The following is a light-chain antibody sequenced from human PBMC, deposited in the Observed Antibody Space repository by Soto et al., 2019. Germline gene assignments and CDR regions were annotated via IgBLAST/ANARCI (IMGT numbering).Light chain of an antibody. CDR1: SSNIGAGYD. V-gene: IGLV1-40*01. CDR3: QSYDSSLSGVV. J-gene: IGLJ2*01. CDR2: GNS. Sequence: QTVVTQPPSVSGAPGQRVTISCTGSSSNIGAGYDVHWYQQLPGTAPKLLIYGNSNRPSGVPVRFSGSKSGTSASLAITGLQAEDEADYYCQSYDSSLSGVVFGGGTKVTVL.